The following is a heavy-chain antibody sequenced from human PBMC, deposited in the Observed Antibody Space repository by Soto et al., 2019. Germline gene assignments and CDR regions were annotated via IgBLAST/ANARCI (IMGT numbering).Heavy chain of an antibody. Sequence: PGGSLRLSCAASGFTFSSYWMSWVRQAPGKGLEWVANIKQDGSEKYYVDSVKGRFTISRDNAKNSLYLQMNSLRAEDTAVYYCARFYYDSSGYLPSPYYYYYGMDAWGQGTTVTVPS. V-gene: IGHV3-7*04. J-gene: IGHJ6*02. D-gene: IGHD3-22*01. CDR3: ARFYYDSSGYLPSPYYYYYGMDA. CDR2: IKQDGSEK. CDR1: GFTFSSYW.